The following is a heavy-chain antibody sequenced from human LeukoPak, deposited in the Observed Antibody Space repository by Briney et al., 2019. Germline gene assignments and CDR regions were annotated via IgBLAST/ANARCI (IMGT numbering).Heavy chain of an antibody. CDR2: INIGGTNT. V-gene: IGHV3-11*01. CDR3: ATDGAGFDT. Sequence: PGGSLRLSCAASGFNFSGHSMTWVRQAPGKGLEWLSYINIGGTNTHYADSVKGRFTISRDNAKKSLYLEMNNLRAEDTAVYYCATDGAGFDTWGQGVLVTVSS. J-gene: IGHJ5*02. CDR1: GFNFSGHS.